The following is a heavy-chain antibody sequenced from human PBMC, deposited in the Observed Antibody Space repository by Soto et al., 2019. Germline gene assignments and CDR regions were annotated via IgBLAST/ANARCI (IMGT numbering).Heavy chain of an antibody. CDR3: AKDMRDGYNANNYYYGMDV. CDR2: ISWNSGSI. D-gene: IGHD5-12*01. CDR1: GFTFDDYA. Sequence: EVPLVESGGGLVQPGRSLRLSCAASGFTFDDYAMHWVRQAPGKGLEWVSGISWNSGSIGYADSVKGRFTISRDNAKNSLYLQMNSLRAEDTALYYCAKDMRDGYNANNYYYGMDVWGQGTTVTVSS. J-gene: IGHJ6*02. V-gene: IGHV3-9*01.